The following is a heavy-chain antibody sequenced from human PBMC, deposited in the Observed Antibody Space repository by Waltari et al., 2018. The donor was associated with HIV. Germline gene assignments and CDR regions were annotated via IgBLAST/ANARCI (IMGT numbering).Heavy chain of an antibody. Sequence: EVQLVESGGGLVKPGGCLRVSCSVSGFTFSNAGLIWVCQAPGKGMGWVGRNKRTSDGRTTDYAAPVKGRFTISRDDSKNTLYVQMNSLQSEDTAVYYCSTFEMGAARDYWGQGTLVTVSS. D-gene: IGHD2-15*01. CDR3: STFEMGAARDY. V-gene: IGHV3-15*01. CDR1: GFTFSNAG. J-gene: IGHJ4*02. CDR2: NKRTSDGRTT.